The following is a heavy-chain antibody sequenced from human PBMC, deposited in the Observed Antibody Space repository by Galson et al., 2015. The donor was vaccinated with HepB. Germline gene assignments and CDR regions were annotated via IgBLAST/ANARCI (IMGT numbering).Heavy chain of an antibody. CDR2: ISGSGGST. D-gene: IGHD4-17*01. J-gene: IGHJ3*02. Sequence: SLRLSCAASGFIFSSYAMSWVRQAPGKGLEWVSGISGSGGSTFYADSVQGRFTISRDNSKTTLFLQVNSLRAEDTAIYYCARDWTTTWSDAFDIWGQGTLVTVSA. CDR3: ARDWTTTWSDAFDI. V-gene: IGHV3-23*01. CDR1: GFIFSSYA.